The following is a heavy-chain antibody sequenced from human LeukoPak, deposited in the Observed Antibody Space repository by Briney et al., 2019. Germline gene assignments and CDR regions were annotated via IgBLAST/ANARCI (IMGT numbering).Heavy chain of an antibody. CDR2: INSDGSST. CDR3: ARDPNYDFWSGPFDI. D-gene: IGHD3-3*01. J-gene: IGHJ3*02. CDR1: GFTFSSYW. V-gene: IGHV3-74*01. Sequence: GGSLRLSCAASGFTFSSYWMHWVRHAPGKGLVWVSRINSDGSSTSYADSVKGRFTISRDNAKNTLYLQMNSLRAEDTAVYYCARDPNYDFWSGPFDIWGQGTMVTVSS.